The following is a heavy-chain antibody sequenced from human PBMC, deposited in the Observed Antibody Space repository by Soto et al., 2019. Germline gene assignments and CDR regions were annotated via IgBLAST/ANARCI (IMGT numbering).Heavy chain of an antibody. CDR3: ARGPGGPDGPGDY. CDR1: GYTFTSYA. V-gene: IGHV1-3*01. CDR2: INAGNGNT. J-gene: IGHJ4*02. D-gene: IGHD2-15*01. Sequence: QVQLVQSGAEVKKPGASVNVSCKASGYTFTSYAMHWVRQAPGQRLEWMGWINAGNGNTKYSQKFQGRVTITRDTSASTAYMDLSSLRSEDTAVYYCARGPGGPDGPGDYWGQGTLVTVSS.